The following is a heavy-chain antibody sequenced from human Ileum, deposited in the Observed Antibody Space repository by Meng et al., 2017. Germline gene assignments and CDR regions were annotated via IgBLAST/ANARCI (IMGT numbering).Heavy chain of an antibody. D-gene: IGHD1-1*01. J-gene: IGHJ4*02. CDR1: GFTFSDHY. CDR3: ARVRLGPPVWKDFDY. Sequence: GESLKISCVASGFTFSDHYMDWVRQAPGKGLEWVGRIRNKANGYYTEYAASVKGRVNISRDDATNSVYVKMNSLKTDDTAMYYCARVRLGPPVWKDFDYWGQGTPVTVSS. V-gene: IGHV3-72*01. CDR2: IRNKANGYYT.